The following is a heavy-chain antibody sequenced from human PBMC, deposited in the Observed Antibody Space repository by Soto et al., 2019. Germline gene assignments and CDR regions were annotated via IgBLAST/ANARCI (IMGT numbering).Heavy chain of an antibody. CDR2: IYHNGRS. J-gene: IGHJ5*02. V-gene: IGHV4-4*02. CDR1: GGSINSINW. Sequence: SETLSLTCGVSGGSINSINWWSWVRQTPGKGLEWIGEIYHNGRSNYNPSLKSRVTPSIDKSKNQFFLNLTTVTAADTAVYYCARSTGVVPTNAFDPWGQGTLVTVS. CDR3: ARSTGVVPTNAFDP. D-gene: IGHD2-15*01.